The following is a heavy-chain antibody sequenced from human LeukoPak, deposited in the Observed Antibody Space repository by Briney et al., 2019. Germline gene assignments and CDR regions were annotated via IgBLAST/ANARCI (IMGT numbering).Heavy chain of an antibody. D-gene: IGHD3-16*02. J-gene: IGHJ5*02. Sequence: GASVKVSCKASGYTFTSYYMHWVRQAPGQGLEWMGIINPSGGSTSYAQKLQGRVTMTRDMSTSTVYMELSSLRSEDTAVYYCARDMITFGGVIVHNNWFDPWGQGTLVTVSS. CDR1: GYTFTSYY. CDR2: INPSGGST. V-gene: IGHV1-46*01. CDR3: ARDMITFGGVIVHNNWFDP.